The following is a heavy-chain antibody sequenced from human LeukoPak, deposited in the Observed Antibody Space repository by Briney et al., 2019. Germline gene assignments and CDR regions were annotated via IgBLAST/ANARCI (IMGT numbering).Heavy chain of an antibody. CDR1: GYTLSELS. CDR2: FDPEDGET. Sequence: ASVKVSCKVSGYTLSELSMHWVRQAPGKGLEWMGGFDPEDGETIYAQKFQGRVTMTEDTSTDTAYMELSSLRSEDTAVYYCATASNREVNWFDPWGQGTLVTVSS. CDR3: ATASNREVNWFDP. D-gene: IGHD2/OR15-2a*01. V-gene: IGHV1-24*01. J-gene: IGHJ5*02.